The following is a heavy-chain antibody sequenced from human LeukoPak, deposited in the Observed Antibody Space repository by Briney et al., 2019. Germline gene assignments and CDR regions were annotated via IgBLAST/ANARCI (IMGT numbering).Heavy chain of an antibody. V-gene: IGHV1-2*02. D-gene: IGHD6-19*01. CDR3: ARDRIAVAGRAFCYFDY. CDR2: INPNSGGT. J-gene: IGHJ4*02. Sequence: ASVKVSCKASGYTFTGYDMHWVRQAPGQGLEWMGWINPNSGGTNYAQKFQGRVTMTRDTSISTAYMELSRLRSDDTAVYYCARDRIAVAGRAFCYFDYWGQGTLVTVSS. CDR1: GYTFTGYD.